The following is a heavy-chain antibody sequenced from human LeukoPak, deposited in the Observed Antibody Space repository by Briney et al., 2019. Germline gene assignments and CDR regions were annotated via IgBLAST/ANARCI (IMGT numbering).Heavy chain of an antibody. CDR3: ARDGASSWAFGYYYGMDV. CDR2: IWYDGSNK. J-gene: IGHJ6*02. D-gene: IGHD6-13*01. Sequence: GGSLRLSCAASGFTLSSYGMHWVRQAPGKGLEWVAVIWYDGSNKYYADSVKGRFTISRDNSKNTLYLQMNSLRAEDTAVYYCARDGASSWAFGYYYGMDVWGQGTTVTVSS. CDR1: GFTLSSYG. V-gene: IGHV3-33*01.